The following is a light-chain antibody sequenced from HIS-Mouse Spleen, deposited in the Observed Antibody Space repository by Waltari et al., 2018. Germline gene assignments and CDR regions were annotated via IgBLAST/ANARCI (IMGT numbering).Light chain of an antibody. CDR1: SSDVGGYHY. CDR3: SSYTSSSTLV. CDR2: EVS. V-gene: IGLV2-14*01. Sequence: QSALTQPASVSGSPGQSITISCTVTSSDVGGYHYVSWYQQHPGKAPKPMIYEVSNRPSGVSNRFSGSKSGNTASLTISGLQAEDEADYYCSSYTSSSTLVFGTGTKVTVL. J-gene: IGLJ1*01.